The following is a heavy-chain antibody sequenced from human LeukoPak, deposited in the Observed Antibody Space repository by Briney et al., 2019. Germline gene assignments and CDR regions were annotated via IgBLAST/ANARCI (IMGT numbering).Heavy chain of an antibody. CDR1: GGSFSGYY. Sequence: PSETLSLTCAVYGGSFSGYYWSWIRQPPGKGLEWIGEINHSGSTNYNPSLKSRVTISVDTSKNQFSLKLSSVTAADTAVYYCAGSTSCYWYSYWYFDLWGRGTLVTVSS. V-gene: IGHV4-34*01. J-gene: IGHJ2*01. D-gene: IGHD2-2*01. CDR2: INHSGST. CDR3: AGSTSCYWYSYWYFDL.